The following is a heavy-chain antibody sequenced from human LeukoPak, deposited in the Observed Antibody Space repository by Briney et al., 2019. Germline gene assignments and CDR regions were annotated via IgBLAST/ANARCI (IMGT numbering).Heavy chain of an antibody. J-gene: IGHJ3*02. D-gene: IGHD4/OR15-4a*01. CDR2: VYYSGST. CDR3: ARGGVLTDAFDI. Sequence: SQTLSLTCTVSGGSISSGGAYWSWIRQPPGKGLEWIGYVYYSGSTNYNPSLKSRVSISVDRSKNQFSLKLSSVTAADTAVYFCARGGVLTDAFDIWDQGTTVTVSS. V-gene: IGHV4-61*08. CDR1: GGSISSGGAY.